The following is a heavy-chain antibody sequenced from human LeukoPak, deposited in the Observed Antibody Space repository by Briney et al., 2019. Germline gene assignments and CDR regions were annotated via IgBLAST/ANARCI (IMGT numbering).Heavy chain of an antibody. V-gene: IGHV3-23*01. Sequence: GGSLRLSCAASGFTFSSYAMSWVRQAPGKGLEWVSAISGSGGSTFYADSVKGRFTISRDTSKNTLYLQMNSLTAEDTAVYYSAKDPLRVDDSSGFDWGQGTRVTVSS. CDR3: AKDPLRVDDSSGFD. CDR2: ISGSGGST. CDR1: GFTFSSYA. J-gene: IGHJ4*02. D-gene: IGHD3-22*01.